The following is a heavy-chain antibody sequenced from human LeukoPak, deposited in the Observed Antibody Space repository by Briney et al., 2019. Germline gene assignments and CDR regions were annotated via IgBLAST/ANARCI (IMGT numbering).Heavy chain of an antibody. CDR3: AKDNYDILTGQLGPPWDAFDI. Sequence: PSETLSLTCTVSGGSISSSSYYWGWIRQPPGKGLEWIGSIYYSGSTYYNPSLNSRVTMSVDTSKNQFSLKLSSVTAADTAVYYCAKDNYDILTGQLGPPWDAFDIWGQGTMVTVSS. CDR2: IYYSGST. J-gene: IGHJ3*02. CDR1: GGSISSSSYY. V-gene: IGHV4-39*02. D-gene: IGHD3-9*01.